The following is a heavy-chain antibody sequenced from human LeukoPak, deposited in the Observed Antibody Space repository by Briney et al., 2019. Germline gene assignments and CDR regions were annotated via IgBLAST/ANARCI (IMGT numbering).Heavy chain of an antibody. CDR3: ARDYRYMDV. Sequence: GGSLRLSCAASGFTIGSNYMSWVRQAPGKGLEWVSIIYSGGSTYYADSVKGRFIVSRDSSENTLYLQMNSLRPEDTAVYFCARDYRYMDVWGKGTTVTVSS. CDR2: IYSGGST. D-gene: IGHD3-10*01. CDR1: GFTIGSNY. V-gene: IGHV3-66*02. J-gene: IGHJ6*03.